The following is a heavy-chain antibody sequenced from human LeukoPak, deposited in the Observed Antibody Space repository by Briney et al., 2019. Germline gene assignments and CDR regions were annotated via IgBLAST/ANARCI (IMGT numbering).Heavy chain of an antibody. CDR2: IIPIFGTA. J-gene: IGHJ3*02. CDR1: GGTFSSYA. D-gene: IGHD3-10*01. CDR3: ARDRITMVRGVIITTDAFDI. Sequence: ASVKVSCKASGGTFSSYAISWVRQAPGQGLEWMGGIIPIFGTANYAQKFQGRVTITTDESTSTAYMELSSLRSEDTAVYYCARDRITMVRGVIITTDAFDIWGQGTMVTVSS. V-gene: IGHV1-69*05.